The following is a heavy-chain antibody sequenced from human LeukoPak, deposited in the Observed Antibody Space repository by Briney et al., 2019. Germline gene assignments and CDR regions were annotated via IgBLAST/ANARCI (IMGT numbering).Heavy chain of an antibody. V-gene: IGHV4-39*07. CDR3: ARDLAPSSGYYYGFDY. CDR1: GGSISSSSYY. D-gene: IGHD3-22*01. Sequence: SETLSLTCTVSGGSISSSSYYWGWIRQPPGKGLEWIGSIHYSGSTNYNPSLKSRVTISVDTSKNQFSLKLSSVTAADTAVYYCARDLAPSSGYYYGFDYWGQGTLVTVSS. CDR2: IHYSGST. J-gene: IGHJ4*02.